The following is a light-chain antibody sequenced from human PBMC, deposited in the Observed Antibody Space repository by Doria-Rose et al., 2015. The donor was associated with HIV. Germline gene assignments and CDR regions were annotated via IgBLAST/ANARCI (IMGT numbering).Light chain of an antibody. V-gene: IGKV3-11*01. Sequence: PATLSLSPGERATLSCRASQSVSSNLAWYQQKPGQAPRLLIYDASNRATGIPARFSGSGSGTDFTPTISSLEPEDFAVYFCQQRSNWPPIFTFGPGTKVDI. CDR3: QQRSNWPPIFT. CDR2: DAS. CDR1: QSVSSN. J-gene: IGKJ3*01.